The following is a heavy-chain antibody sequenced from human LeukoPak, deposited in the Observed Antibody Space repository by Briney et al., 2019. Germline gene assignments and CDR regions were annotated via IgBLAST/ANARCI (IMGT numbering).Heavy chain of an antibody. J-gene: IGHJ4*02. D-gene: IGHD3-10*01. CDR3: ARAPGFGEWYFDY. V-gene: IGHV4-34*01. CDR1: GGSFSGYY. Sequence: SETLSLTCAVYGGSFSGYYWSWIRQPPGKGLEWIGEINHSGSTNYNPSLKSRVTISVDTSKNQFSLKLSSVTAADTAVYYCARAPGFGEWYFDYWGQGTLVTVSS. CDR2: INHSGST.